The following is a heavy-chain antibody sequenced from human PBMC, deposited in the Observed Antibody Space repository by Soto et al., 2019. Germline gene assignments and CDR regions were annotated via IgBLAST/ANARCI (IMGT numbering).Heavy chain of an antibody. CDR2: IYSGGST. V-gene: IGHV3-53*01. CDR1: GFTVSSNY. Sequence: EVQLVESGGGLIQPGGSLRLSCAASGFTVSSNYMSWVRQAPGKGLEWASVIYSGGSTYYADSVKGRFTISRDNSKNTLYLQMNSLRAEDTAVYYCAREVVYYYDSSGNDAFDIWGQGTMVTVSS. CDR3: AREVVYYYDSSGNDAFDI. J-gene: IGHJ3*02. D-gene: IGHD3-22*01.